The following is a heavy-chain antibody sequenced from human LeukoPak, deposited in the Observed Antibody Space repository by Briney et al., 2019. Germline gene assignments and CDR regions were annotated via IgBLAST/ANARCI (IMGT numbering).Heavy chain of an antibody. D-gene: IGHD1-26*01. V-gene: IGHV1-69*13. CDR3: ARGGEGATFYFDY. J-gene: IGHJ4*02. CDR2: IIPIFGTA. CDR1: GGTFSSYA. Sequence: SVRVSCTASGGTFSSYAISWVRQAPGQGLEWMGGIIPIFGTANYARKFQGRVTITADESTSTAYMELSSLRSEDTAVYYCARGGEGATFYFDYWGQGTLVTVSS.